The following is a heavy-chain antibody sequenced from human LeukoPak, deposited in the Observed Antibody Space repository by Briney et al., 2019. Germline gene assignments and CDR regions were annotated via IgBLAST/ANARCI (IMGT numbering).Heavy chain of an antibody. J-gene: IGHJ4*02. Sequence: GGSLRLSCAASGFTFNNAWMNWVRQALGKGLEWVGRFKSKTDGGTIDYAAPVKGRFTISRDDSKNTLYLQMNSLKTEDTAVYYCTTGGYRYGDDYWGQGTLVTVSS. CDR2: FKSKTDGGTI. CDR1: GFTFNNAW. CDR3: TTGGYRYGDDY. V-gene: IGHV3-15*07. D-gene: IGHD5-18*01.